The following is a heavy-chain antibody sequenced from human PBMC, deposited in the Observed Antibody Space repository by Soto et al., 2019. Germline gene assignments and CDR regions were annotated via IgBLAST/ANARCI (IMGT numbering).Heavy chain of an antibody. V-gene: IGHV4-39*02. CDR2: IYYSGST. Sequence: PSETLSLTCTVSGGSISSSSYYWGWIRQPPGKGLEWIGSIYYSGSTYYNPSLKSRVTISVDTSKNQFSLKLSSVTAADTAVLYCAREARFLEWLLVHFDYWGQGTLVTVSS. CDR3: AREARFLEWLLVHFDY. J-gene: IGHJ4*02. D-gene: IGHD3-3*01. CDR1: GGSISSSSYY.